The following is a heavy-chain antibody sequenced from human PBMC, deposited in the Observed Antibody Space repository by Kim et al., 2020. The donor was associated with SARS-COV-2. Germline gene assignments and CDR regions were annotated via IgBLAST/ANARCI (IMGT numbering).Heavy chain of an antibody. CDR3: AKDRGGPTRPSGSYYFSGYFDL. CDR2: IYSGGSST. CDR1: GFTFSSYA. V-gene: IGHV3-23*03. Sequence: GGSLRLSCAASGFTFSSYAMSWVRQAPGKGLEWVSVIYSGGSSTYYADPVKGRFTISIDNSKNTLCLQMNSLRAEDTAVYYCAKDRGGPTRPSGSYYFSGYFDLWGRGTLVTVSS. D-gene: IGHD1-26*01. J-gene: IGHJ2*01.